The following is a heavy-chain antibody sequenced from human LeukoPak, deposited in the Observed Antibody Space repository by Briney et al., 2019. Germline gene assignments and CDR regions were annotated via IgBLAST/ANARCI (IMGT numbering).Heavy chain of an antibody. CDR1: GYSLTSYG. CDR2: ISAYNGNT. Sequence: GASVKVSCKASGYSLTSYGISWVRQAPGQGLEWMGWISAYNGNTNYAQRLQGRVTMTTDTSTSTAYMELRSLRSDDTAVYYCARAGARGYSYGYSLPFDYWGQGTLVTVSS. D-gene: IGHD5-18*01. J-gene: IGHJ4*02. V-gene: IGHV1-18*01. CDR3: ARAGARGYSYGYSLPFDY.